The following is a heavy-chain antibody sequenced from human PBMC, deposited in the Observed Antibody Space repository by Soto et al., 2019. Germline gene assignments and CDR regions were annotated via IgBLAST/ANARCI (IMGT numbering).Heavy chain of an antibody. V-gene: IGHV4-4*07. CDR3: SRVGCSNSKCYTRGMDV. D-gene: IGHD2-2*01. J-gene: IGHJ6*02. CDR1: GGSISGYY. CDR2: MYSDGTT. Sequence: SETLSLTCTVAGGSISGYYWSWVRQPAGKGLEWVGRMYSDGTTNYSPSLKSRVTMSLDTSKDQFSLHLNSVTAADTAVYYCSRVGCSNSKCYTRGMDVWGQGTTVTVSS.